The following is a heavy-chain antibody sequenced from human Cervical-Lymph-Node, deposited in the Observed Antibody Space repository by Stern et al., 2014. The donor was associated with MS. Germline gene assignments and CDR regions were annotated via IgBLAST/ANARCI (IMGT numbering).Heavy chain of an antibody. D-gene: IGHD3-22*01. Sequence: QMQLVQSGAEVKKPGASVKVSCKASGYTFTSYAMHWVRQAPGQRLEWMGWINAGNGNTKYSQKFQGRVTITRDTSASTAYMELSSLRSEDTAVYYCARSSSMIVVVITPYFDYWGQGTLVTVSS. CDR2: INAGNGNT. V-gene: IGHV1-3*01. J-gene: IGHJ4*02. CDR1: GYTFTSYA. CDR3: ARSSSMIVVVITPYFDY.